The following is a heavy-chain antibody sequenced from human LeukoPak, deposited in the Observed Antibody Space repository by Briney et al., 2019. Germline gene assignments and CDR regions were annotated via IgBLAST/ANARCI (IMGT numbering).Heavy chain of an antibody. CDR2: INHSGST. V-gene: IGHV4-34*01. J-gene: IGHJ4*02. Sequence: SETLSLTCAVYGGSFSGYYWSWIRQPPGKGLEWIGEINHSGSTNYNPSLKSRVTISVDTSKNQFSLKLSSVTAADTAVYYCARALWGDILTGVRFDYWGQGTLVIVSS. D-gene: IGHD3-9*01. CDR3: ARALWGDILTGVRFDY. CDR1: GGSFSGYY.